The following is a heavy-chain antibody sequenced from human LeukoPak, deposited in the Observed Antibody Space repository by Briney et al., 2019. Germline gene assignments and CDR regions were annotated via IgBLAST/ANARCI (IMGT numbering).Heavy chain of an antibody. Sequence: TLSFTGTVAGFTISGGSYDWRWIRQQPGKGRERIGNIYYTGSTYYYQSLKSLLTKTVETTKNKYSRRLRSVTAAVKAGYYCARVSIVATMGGFDSWGQGTLVTVSS. J-gene: IGHJ4*02. CDR2: IYYTGST. CDR1: GFTISGGSYD. V-gene: IGHV4-31*01. CDR3: ARVSIVATMGGFDS. D-gene: IGHD5-12*01.